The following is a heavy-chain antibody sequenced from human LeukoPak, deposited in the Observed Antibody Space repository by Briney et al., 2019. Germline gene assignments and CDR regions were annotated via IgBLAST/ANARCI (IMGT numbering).Heavy chain of an antibody. CDR1: GFTFTSYA. CDR2: ISYDGSNN. J-gene: IGHJ3*02. Sequence: PGGSLRLSCAASGFTFTSYAMHWVRQAPGKGLEWVAVISYDGSNNNYADSVKGRFTISRDNSKNTLYLQMNSLRAEDTAVYYCARDRLLRDAFDIWGQGTMVTVSS. D-gene: IGHD6-25*01. CDR3: ARDRLLRDAFDI. V-gene: IGHV3-30*07.